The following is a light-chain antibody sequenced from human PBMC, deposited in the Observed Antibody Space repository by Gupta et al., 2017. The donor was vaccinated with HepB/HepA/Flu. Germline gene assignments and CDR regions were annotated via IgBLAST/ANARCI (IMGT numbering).Light chain of an antibody. CDR1: QSISSN. Sequence: DIVFTQSLATLSLSPGERATLSCRASQSISSNLAWYQQKPGQAPRLLLYDACYRVTGIPDRFSGSGYGTDFTLASSSLEPEDFAVYYCQQHGNWPPWTFGQGTKVEI. CDR3: QQHGNWPPWT. J-gene: IGKJ1*01. CDR2: DAC. V-gene: IGKV3-11*01.